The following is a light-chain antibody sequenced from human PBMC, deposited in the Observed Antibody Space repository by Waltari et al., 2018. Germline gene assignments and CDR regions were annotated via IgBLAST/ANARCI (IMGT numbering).Light chain of an antibody. CDR1: QSLLHTDGKTY. CDR2: EVS. V-gene: IGKV2-29*02. J-gene: IGKJ4*01. Sequence: EIVMTQTPLSLSVTPGEPASISCKSNQSLLHTDGKTYLYWYLHKAGHSPQLLIYEVSTRFSGVPDRFSGSWSGTDFTLKISRVEAEDVGFYYCMQGVNLPLTFGGGTKVEI. CDR3: MQGVNLPLT.